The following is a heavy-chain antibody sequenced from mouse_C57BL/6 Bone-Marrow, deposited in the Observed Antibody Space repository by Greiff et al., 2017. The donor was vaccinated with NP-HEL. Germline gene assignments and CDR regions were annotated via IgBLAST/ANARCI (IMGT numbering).Heavy chain of an antibody. D-gene: IGHD2-3*01. CDR1: GYTFTSYW. Sequence: QVQLQQPGAELVKPGASVKLSCKASGYTFTSYWMHWVKQRPGRGLEWIGRIDPNSGGTKYNEKFKSKATLTVDKPSSTAYMQLSSLTSEDSAVYYCARGIYDGYLYYAMDYWGQGTSVTVSS. CDR2: IDPNSGGT. J-gene: IGHJ4*01. V-gene: IGHV1-72*01. CDR3: ARGIYDGYLYYAMDY.